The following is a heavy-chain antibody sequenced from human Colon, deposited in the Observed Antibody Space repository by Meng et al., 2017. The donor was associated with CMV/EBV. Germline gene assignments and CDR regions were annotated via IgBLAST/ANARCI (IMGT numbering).Heavy chain of an antibody. CDR3: ARDAADSSSPAWFDP. D-gene: IGHD6-13*01. V-gene: IGHV3-74*01. CDR2: INTDGTTI. Sequence: PEFTFSSSWMHWVRQAPGKWLVWVSRINTDGTTISYADSVKGRFTVSRDNSKNTLYLQMNSLRAEDTAVYYCARDAADSSSPAWFDPWGQGTLVTVSS. CDR1: EFTFSSSW. J-gene: IGHJ5*02.